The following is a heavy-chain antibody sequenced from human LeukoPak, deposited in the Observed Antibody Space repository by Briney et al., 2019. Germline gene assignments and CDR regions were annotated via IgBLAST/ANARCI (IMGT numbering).Heavy chain of an antibody. CDR1: GFTFSSYG. CDR2: ISYDGSNK. D-gene: IGHD2-2*01. J-gene: IGHJ5*02. CDR3: AREMEYCSSTSCSNWFDP. V-gene: IGHV3-30*03. Sequence: GGSLRLSCAASGFTFSSYGMHWVRQAPGKGLEWVAVISYDGSNKYYADSVRGRFTISRDNSKNTLYLQMNSLRAEDTAVYYCAREMEYCSSTSCSNWFDPWGQGTLVTVSS.